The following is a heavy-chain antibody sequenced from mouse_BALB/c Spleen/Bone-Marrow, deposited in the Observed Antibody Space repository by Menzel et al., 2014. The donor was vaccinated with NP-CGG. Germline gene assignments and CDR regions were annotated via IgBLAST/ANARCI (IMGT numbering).Heavy chain of an antibody. D-gene: IGHD1-1*01. CDR2: INPDSNTI. J-gene: IGHJ1*01. CDR3: ARLNYYGNLFV. Sequence: VQLKESGGGLVQPGGSLKLSCAASGFDFSRYWMSWVRQAPGKGLEWIGEINPDSNTIIYTPSLKDKFIISRDNAKNTLYLQMSKVRSEDTALYYCARLNYYGNLFVWGAGTTVTVSS. V-gene: IGHV4-1*02. CDR1: GFDFSRYW.